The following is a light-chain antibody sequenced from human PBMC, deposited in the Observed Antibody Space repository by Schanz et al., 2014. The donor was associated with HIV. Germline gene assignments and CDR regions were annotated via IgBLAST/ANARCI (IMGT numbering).Light chain of an antibody. V-gene: IGKV3-15*01. Sequence: EIVLTQSPATLSLSPGERGTLSCRASQTLSSSHLAWYQHKPGQAPRLLIYGASTRATGIPARFSGSRSGTEFTLTISSLQSEDSAVYYCQQYNDWPAYTFGQGTRLEIK. CDR1: QTLSSSH. CDR3: QQYNDWPAYT. CDR2: GAS. J-gene: IGKJ2*01.